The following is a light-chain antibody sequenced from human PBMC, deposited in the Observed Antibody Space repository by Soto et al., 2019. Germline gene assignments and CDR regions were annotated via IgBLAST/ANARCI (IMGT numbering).Light chain of an antibody. Sequence: EIVLTQSPATLSLSPGERATLSCRASQSVSSYLAWYQQKPGQAPRLLIYDASNRATGIPAMFSGSGSGTDFTLTISSLEPEDFAVYYCQQRSNWPSGYTFGQGTKLEIK. CDR2: DAS. CDR1: QSVSSY. CDR3: QQRSNWPSGYT. V-gene: IGKV3-11*01. J-gene: IGKJ2*01.